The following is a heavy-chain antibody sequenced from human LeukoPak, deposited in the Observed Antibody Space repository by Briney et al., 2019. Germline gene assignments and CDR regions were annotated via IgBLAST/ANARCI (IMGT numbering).Heavy chain of an antibody. D-gene: IGHD4-17*01. V-gene: IGHV4-34*01. J-gene: IGHJ4*02. CDR3: AREDYGEQNFDY. CDR2: INHSGST. CDR1: GGSFSGYH. Sequence: SETLSLTCAVYGGSFSGYHWSWIRQPPGRGLEWIGEINHSGSTNYNPSLKGRVTISVDTSKNQFSLKLSSVTAADTAVYYCAREDYGEQNFDYWGQGTLVTVSS.